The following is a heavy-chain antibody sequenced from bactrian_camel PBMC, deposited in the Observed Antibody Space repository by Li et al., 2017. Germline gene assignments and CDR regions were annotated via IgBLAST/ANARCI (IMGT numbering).Heavy chain of an antibody. CDR3: AAHPRNNDCSLRAIDFTD. J-gene: IGHJ4*01. V-gene: IGHV3-3*01. D-gene: IGHD2*01. Sequence: HVQLVESGGGTVQAGGSLRLSCTDISRTYCMGWFRQASGKEREGVALIYEGDGSVYYADSAEGRFTISQDNDKNTLYLQMDSLKPEDTAMYYCAAHPRNNDCSLRAIDFTDWGQGTQVTVS. CDR1: ISRTYC. CDR2: IYEGDGSV.